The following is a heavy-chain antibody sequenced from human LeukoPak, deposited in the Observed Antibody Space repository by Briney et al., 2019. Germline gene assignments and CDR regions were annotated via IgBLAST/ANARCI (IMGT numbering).Heavy chain of an antibody. J-gene: IGHJ4*02. CDR3: ARSTVGTSCCTAVDY. Sequence: GGSLRLSCAVSGTTLSNYGMSWVRQAPGKGLEWVSGISAGGDRTYYADSVKGRFTISRDNSKNTLYLQMNSLRAEDTAEYYCARSTVGTSCCTAVDYWGQGTLVTVSS. D-gene: IGHD1-26*01. V-gene: IGHV3-23*01. CDR1: GTTLSNYG. CDR2: ISAGGDRT.